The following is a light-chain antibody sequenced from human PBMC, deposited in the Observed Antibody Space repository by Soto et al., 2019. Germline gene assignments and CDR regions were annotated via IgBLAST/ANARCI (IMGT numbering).Light chain of an antibody. CDR3: QQRNNWPRT. J-gene: IGKJ2*01. CDR1: QSVSSY. V-gene: IGKV3-11*01. Sequence: EIVLTQSPATLSLSPGERATLSCRASQSVSSYLAWYQQTPGQAPRLLIYYASTRATGIPARFSGSGSGTDFTLTISSLEPEDFALYYCQQRNNWPRTFGQGTKLEIK. CDR2: YAS.